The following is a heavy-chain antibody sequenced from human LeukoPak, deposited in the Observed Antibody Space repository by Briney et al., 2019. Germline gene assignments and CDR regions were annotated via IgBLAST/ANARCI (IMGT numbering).Heavy chain of an antibody. D-gene: IGHD6-19*01. Sequence: SAKVSCKASGGTFSSYAISWVRQAPGQGLEWMGRIIPIFGTADYAQKFQGRVTITTDESTSTAYMELSSLRSEDTAVYYCARGKYSGWSIFPDYWGQGTLVTVSS. CDR2: IIPIFGTA. CDR3: ARGKYSGWSIFPDY. V-gene: IGHV1-69*05. CDR1: GGTFSSYA. J-gene: IGHJ4*02.